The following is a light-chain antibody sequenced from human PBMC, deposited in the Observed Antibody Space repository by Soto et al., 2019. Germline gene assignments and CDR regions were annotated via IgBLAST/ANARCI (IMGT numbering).Light chain of an antibody. CDR3: QQYNNWHSWT. J-gene: IGKJ1*01. CDR1: QSVSSN. V-gene: IGKV3-15*01. CDR2: GAS. Sequence: EIVMTQSPATLSVSPGERATLSCRASQSVSSNLAWYQQKPGQAPRLLIYGASTRATGIPARFSGSGSVTEFTLTISSLQSEDFAVYYCQQYNNWHSWTFGQGTKVEIK.